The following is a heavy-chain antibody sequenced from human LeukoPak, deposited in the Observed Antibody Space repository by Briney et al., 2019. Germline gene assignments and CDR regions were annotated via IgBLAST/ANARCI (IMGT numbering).Heavy chain of an antibody. CDR2: IYHSGST. CDR1: GYSISSGYY. CDR3: ARRGDGYNQRGFDY. Sequence: SETLSLTCAVSGYSISSGYYWGWIRQPPGKGLEWIGRIYHSGSTYYNPSLKSRVTISVDTSKNQFSLKLSSVTAADTAVYYCARRGDGYNQRGFDYWGQGTLVTVSS. V-gene: IGHV4-38-2*01. D-gene: IGHD5-24*01. J-gene: IGHJ4*02.